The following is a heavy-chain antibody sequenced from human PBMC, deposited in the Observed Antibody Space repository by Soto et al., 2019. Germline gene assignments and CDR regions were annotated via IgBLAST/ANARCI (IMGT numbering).Heavy chain of an antibody. J-gene: IGHJ4*02. CDR2: ISSSSSYT. CDR1: GFTFSDYY. Sequence: QVQLVESRGGLVKPGGSLRLSCAASGFTFSDYYMSWIRQAPGKGLEWVSYISSSSSYTNYADSVKGRFTISRDNAKNSLYLQMNSLRAEDTAVYYCARGNLYSYGPTIDWGQGTLVTVSS. D-gene: IGHD5-18*01. V-gene: IGHV3-11*06. CDR3: ARGNLYSYGPTID.